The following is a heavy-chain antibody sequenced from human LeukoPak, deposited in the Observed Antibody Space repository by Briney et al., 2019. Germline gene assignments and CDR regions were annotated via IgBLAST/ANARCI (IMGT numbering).Heavy chain of an antibody. Sequence: SETLSLTCTVSRGSIRTYYWSWIRQSPGKGLEWTGYIYYSGGTKYNPSLMSRVTMSVDTSKNQISLRLSSVTAADTAVYYCARVNYYDSAGYPDYWGQGTLVTVSS. V-gene: IGHV4-59*01. CDR3: ARVNYYDSAGYPDY. CDR2: IYYSGGT. J-gene: IGHJ4*02. D-gene: IGHD3-22*01. CDR1: RGSIRTYY.